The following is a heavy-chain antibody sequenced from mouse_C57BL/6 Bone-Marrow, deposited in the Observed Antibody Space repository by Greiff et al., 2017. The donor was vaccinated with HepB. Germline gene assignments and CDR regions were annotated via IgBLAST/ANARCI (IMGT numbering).Heavy chain of an antibody. V-gene: IGHV10-1*01. D-gene: IGHD1-1*01. Sequence: EVKLMESGGGLVQPKGSLKLSCAASGFSFNTYAMNWVRQAPGKGLEWVARIRSKSNNYATYYADSVKDRFTISRDDSESMLYLQMNNLKTEDTAMYYCVRLFTTVVEDAMDYWGQGTSVTVSS. CDR3: VRLFTTVVEDAMDY. CDR1: GFSFNTYA. CDR2: IRSKSNNYAT. J-gene: IGHJ4*01.